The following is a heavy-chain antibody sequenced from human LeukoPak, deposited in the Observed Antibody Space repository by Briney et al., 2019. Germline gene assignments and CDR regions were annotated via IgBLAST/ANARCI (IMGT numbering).Heavy chain of an antibody. Sequence: GGSLRLSCAASGFTFTNYAMTWVRQAPGKGLEWGSGISEGVGNTYYADSVKGRSTITRDHSKNTLYLQMNSLRAEDTALYYCAKREKGTTGRFFDYWGQGTLVTVSS. CDR1: GFTFTNYA. CDR2: ISEGVGNT. V-gene: IGHV3-23*01. D-gene: IGHD4-17*01. J-gene: IGHJ4*02. CDR3: AKREKGTTGRFFDY.